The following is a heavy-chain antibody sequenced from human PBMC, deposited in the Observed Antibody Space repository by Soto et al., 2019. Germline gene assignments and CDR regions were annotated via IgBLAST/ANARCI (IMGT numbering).Heavy chain of an antibody. Sequence: ASVKVSCKTSGYIFTKHGINWVRQAPGQGPEWMGWISPNNGNTKYDERLQGRVTMTTDTSSTTVYMELRGLTSDDTAMYYCARERGDDYDDYWGQGTLVTV. CDR1: GYIFTKHG. CDR3: ARERGDDYDDY. V-gene: IGHV1-18*04. CDR2: ISPNNGNT. D-gene: IGHD3-16*01. J-gene: IGHJ4*02.